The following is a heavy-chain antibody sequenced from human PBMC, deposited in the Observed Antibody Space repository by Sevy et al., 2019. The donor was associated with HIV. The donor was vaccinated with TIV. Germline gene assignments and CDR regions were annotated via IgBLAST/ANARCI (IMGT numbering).Heavy chain of an antibody. V-gene: IGHV3-74*01. Sequence: GGSLRLSCAASGFSFSTYYIHWVRQAPGKGLVWASRINRDGSSTSYADSVKGRFTISRDNAKNTVYLQMTRLRDDDTAVYYGAREITPGGSAGKDAFDIWGQGTMVTVSS. CDR1: GFSFSTYY. CDR2: INRDGSST. D-gene: IGHD3-16*01. CDR3: AREITPGGSAGKDAFDI. J-gene: IGHJ3*02.